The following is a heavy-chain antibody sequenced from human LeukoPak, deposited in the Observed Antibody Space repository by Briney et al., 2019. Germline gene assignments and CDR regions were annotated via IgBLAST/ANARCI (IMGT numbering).Heavy chain of an antibody. CDR1: GFTFSSYS. J-gene: IGHJ3*02. D-gene: IGHD6-25*01. CDR2: ISSSSSYI. Sequence: GGSLRLSCAASGFTFSSYSMNWVRQAPGKGLEWVSSISSSSSYIYYADSVKGRFTISRDNAKNSLYLQMNSLRAEDTAVYYCARVRGSSALARGAFDIWGQGTMVTVSS. V-gene: IGHV3-21*01. CDR3: ARVRGSSALARGAFDI.